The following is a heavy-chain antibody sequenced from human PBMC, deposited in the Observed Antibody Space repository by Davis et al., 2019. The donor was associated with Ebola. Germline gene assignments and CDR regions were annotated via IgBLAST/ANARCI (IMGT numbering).Heavy chain of an antibody. D-gene: IGHD4-17*01. CDR2: ISSSSSYI. V-gene: IGHV3-21*01. CDR1: GFTFSSYS. J-gene: IGHJ6*02. Sequence: GGSLRLSCAASGFTFSSYSMNWVRQAPGKGLEWVSSISSSSSYIYYADSVKGRFTISRDNAKNSLYLQMNSLRAEDTAVYYCARDASEGDYLFYYYYGMDVWGQGTTVTVSS. CDR3: ARDASEGDYLFYYYYGMDV.